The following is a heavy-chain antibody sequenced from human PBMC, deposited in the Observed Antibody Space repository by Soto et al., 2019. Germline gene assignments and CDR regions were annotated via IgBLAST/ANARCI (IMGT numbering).Heavy chain of an antibody. J-gene: IGHJ4*02. CDR2: ISGSGGST. V-gene: IGHV3-23*01. CDR1: GFTFSSNA. Sequence: EVQLLESGGGLVQPGGSLRLSCAASGFTFSSNAMTWVRQAPGKGLEWVSAISGSGGSTYYADSVKGRFTISRDNSKNTLYLQMNTLRVEATAVYYCAKEGSSGGSYGGIFYWGQGTQVTVSS. CDR3: AKEGSSGGSYGGIFY. D-gene: IGHD1-26*01.